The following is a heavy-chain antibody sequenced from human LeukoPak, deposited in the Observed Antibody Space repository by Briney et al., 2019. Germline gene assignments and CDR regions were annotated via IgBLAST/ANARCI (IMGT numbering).Heavy chain of an antibody. Sequence: SETLSLTCTVSDGSISGSSYYWGWIRQPPGKGLEWIGSIYHSGSTNYNPSLQSRATISVDTSKNQFSLNLNSVTAADTAVYYCARGGAARLHFQNWGQGTLVPSPQ. D-gene: IGHD6-6*01. J-gene: IGHJ1*01. V-gene: IGHV4-39*07. CDR3: ARGGAARLHFQN. CDR2: IYHSGST. CDR1: DGSISGSSYY.